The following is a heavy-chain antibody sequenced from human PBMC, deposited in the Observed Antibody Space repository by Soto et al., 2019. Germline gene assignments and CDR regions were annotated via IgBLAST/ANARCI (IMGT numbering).Heavy chain of an antibody. Sequence: GGSLRLSCSASGFTFSSYGMHWVRQAPGKGLEWVAVIWYDGSNKYYADSVKGRFTISRDNSKNTLYPQMNSLRAEDTAVYYCSGDFGHEGHAAMVSWGQGTLVTVSS. CDR3: SGDFGHEGHAAMVS. CDR2: IWYDGSNK. D-gene: IGHD5-18*01. J-gene: IGHJ4*02. CDR1: GFTFSSYG. V-gene: IGHV3-33*01.